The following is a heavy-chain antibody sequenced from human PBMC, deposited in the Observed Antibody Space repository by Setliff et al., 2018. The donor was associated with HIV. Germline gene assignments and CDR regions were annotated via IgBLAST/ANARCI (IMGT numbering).Heavy chain of an antibody. CDR3: ARETYYYDNPQYYYYYMDV. CDR1: GGSISSGSYY. Sequence: SETLSLTCTVSGGSISSGSYYWSWIRQPAGKGLEWIGRIYTSGSTNYNPSLKSRVTISVDTSKNQFSLKLRSVTAAGTAVYYCARETYYYDNPQYYYYYMDVWGKGTTVTVSS. J-gene: IGHJ6*03. D-gene: IGHD3-22*01. CDR2: IYTSGST. V-gene: IGHV4-61*02.